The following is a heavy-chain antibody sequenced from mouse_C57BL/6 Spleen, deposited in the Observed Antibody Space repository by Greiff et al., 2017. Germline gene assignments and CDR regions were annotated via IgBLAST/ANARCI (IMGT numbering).Heavy chain of an antibody. D-gene: IGHD2-3*01. CDR1: GYTFTDYN. CDR2: INTNNGGT. Sequence: VQLQQSGPELVKPGASVKMSCKASGYTFTDYNMHWVKQSHGKSLEWIGYINTNNGGTSYNQKFKGKATLTVNKSSSTAYMELRSLTSEDSAVYYCAIYDGYYVAWFAYGGQGTLVTVSA. V-gene: IGHV1-22*01. CDR3: AIYDGYYVAWFAY. J-gene: IGHJ3*01.